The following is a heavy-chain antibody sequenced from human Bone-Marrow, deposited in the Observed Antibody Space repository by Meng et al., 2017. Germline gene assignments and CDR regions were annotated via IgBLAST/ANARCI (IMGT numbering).Heavy chain of an antibody. CDR1: GGSISGYY. CDR3: ARRLTRSAFDI. V-gene: IGHV4-4*07. Sequence: SETLSLTCTVSGGSISGYYWGWIRQPAGKGLEWIGRIYTSGTTNYNPSLKSRVTMSVDTSKNQLSLNLTSVTAADTAVYYCARRLTRSAFDIWGQGTMVTVSS. CDR2: IYTSGTT. J-gene: IGHJ3*02. D-gene: IGHD4-11*01.